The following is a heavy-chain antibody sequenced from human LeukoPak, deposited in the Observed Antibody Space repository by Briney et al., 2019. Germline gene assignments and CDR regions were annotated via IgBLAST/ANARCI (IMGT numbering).Heavy chain of an antibody. J-gene: IGHJ4*02. CDR1: GGSITSYY. V-gene: IGHV4-59*01. CDR2: IHHTGKN. CDR3: AKWHEKLLAFDS. D-gene: IGHD1-7*01. Sequence: SETLSLTCAVSGGSITSYYWNWIRQPPRKGLEWIGYIHHTGKNWYNPPLQSRVTLSVDTSKSEFSLRLNSVTAADTAVYYCAKWHEKLLAFDSWGQGTLVTVSS.